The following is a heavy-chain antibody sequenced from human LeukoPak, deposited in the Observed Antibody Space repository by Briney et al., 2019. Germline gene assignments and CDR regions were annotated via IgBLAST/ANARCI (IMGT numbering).Heavy chain of an antibody. D-gene: IGHD2-15*01. Sequence: SVKVSCKASGGTFSSYAISWVRQAPGQGLEWMGRIIPILGIANYAQKFQGRVTITADKSTSTAYMELSSLRSEDTAVYYCARGKDIVVVVAAYYYYHGMDVWGQGTTVTVSS. CDR2: IIPILGIA. J-gene: IGHJ6*02. CDR3: ARGKDIVVVVAAYYYYHGMDV. V-gene: IGHV1-69*04. CDR1: GGTFSSYA.